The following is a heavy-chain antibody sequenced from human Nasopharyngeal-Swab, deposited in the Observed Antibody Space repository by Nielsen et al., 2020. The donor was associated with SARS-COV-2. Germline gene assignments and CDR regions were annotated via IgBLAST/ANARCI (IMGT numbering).Heavy chain of an antibody. CDR2: ISSSSSTI. D-gene: IGHD3-16*02. V-gene: IGHV3-48*02. CDR3: ARDVSSYNNWFDP. J-gene: IGHJ5*02. Sequence: GESLKISCAASGFTFSSYSMNWVRQAPGKGLEWVSYISSSSSTIYYADSVKGRFTISRDNAKNSLYLQMNSLRDEDTAVYYCARDVSSYNNWFDPWGQGTLVTVSS. CDR1: GFTFSSYS.